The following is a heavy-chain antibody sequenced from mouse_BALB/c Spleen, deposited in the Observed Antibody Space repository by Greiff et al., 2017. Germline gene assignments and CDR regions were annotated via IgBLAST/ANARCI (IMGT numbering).Heavy chain of an antibody. CDR1: GYAFSSSW. Sequence: QVQLQQSGPELVKPGASVKISCKASGYAFSSSWMNWVKQRPGQGLEWIGRIYPGDGDTNYNGKFKGKATLTADKSSSTAYMQLSSLTSVDSAVYFCARSLDYWGQGTTLTVSS. CDR3: ARSLDY. CDR2: IYPGDGDT. V-gene: IGHV1-82*01. J-gene: IGHJ2*01.